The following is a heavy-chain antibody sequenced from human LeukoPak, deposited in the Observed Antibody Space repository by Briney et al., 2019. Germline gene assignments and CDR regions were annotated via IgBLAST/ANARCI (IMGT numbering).Heavy chain of an antibody. Sequence: ASVKVSCKGSRGTFSSYAISWVRQAPGQGLEWMGRIIPILGIANYAQKFQGRVTITADKSTSTAYMELSSLRSEDTAVYYCARDSAVSEETWDDYWGQGTLVTVSS. V-gene: IGHV1-69*04. CDR3: ARDSAVSEETWDDY. CDR2: IIPILGIA. J-gene: IGHJ4*02. CDR1: RGTFSSYA. D-gene: IGHD1-26*01.